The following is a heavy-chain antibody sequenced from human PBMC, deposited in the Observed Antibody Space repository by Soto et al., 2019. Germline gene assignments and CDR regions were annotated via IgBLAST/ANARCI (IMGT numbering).Heavy chain of an antibody. CDR2: ISAGGVYT. CDR1: GFTFSNYA. J-gene: IGHJ6*02. CDR3: AKSLSSTYYYDMDV. D-gene: IGHD6-6*01. V-gene: IGHV3-23*01. Sequence: EVQLLESGGDLVQPGGSLGLSCAASGFTFSNYAMNWVRQAPGKGLEWVSVISAGGVYTYYADSVKGRFTISRDNSKSTLFLQMNSLRAEDTAVYYCAKSLSSTYYYDMDVWGQGTTVTVSS.